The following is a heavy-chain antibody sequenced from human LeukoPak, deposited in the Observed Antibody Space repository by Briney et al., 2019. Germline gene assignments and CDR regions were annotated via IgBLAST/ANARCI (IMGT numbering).Heavy chain of an antibody. CDR2: INHSGST. CDR1: GGSFSGYY. J-gene: IGHJ6*02. V-gene: IGHV4-34*09. D-gene: IGHD2-2*01. CDR3: ARDTVVGSTSTNYYYYYGMDV. Sequence: PSETLSLTCAVYGGSFSGYYWSWIRQPPGKGLEWIGEINHSGSTNYNPSLKSRVTISVDTSKNQFSLKLSSVTAADTAVYYCARDTVVGSTSTNYYYYYGMDVWGQGTTVTVSS.